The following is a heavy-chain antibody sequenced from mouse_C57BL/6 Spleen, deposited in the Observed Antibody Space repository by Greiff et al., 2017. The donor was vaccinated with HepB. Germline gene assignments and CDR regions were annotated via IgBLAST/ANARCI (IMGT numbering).Heavy chain of an antibody. V-gene: IGHV1-82*01. CDR1: GYAFSSSW. CDR3: ARNPSSYYFDY. D-gene: IGHD1-1*01. J-gene: IGHJ2*01. Sequence: VQLQQSGPELVKPGASVKISCKASGYAFSSSWMNWVKQRPGKGLEWIGRIYPGDGDTNYNGKFKGKATLTADKSSSTAYMQLSSLTSEDSAVYFCARNPSSYYFDYWGQGTTLTVSS. CDR2: IYPGDGDT.